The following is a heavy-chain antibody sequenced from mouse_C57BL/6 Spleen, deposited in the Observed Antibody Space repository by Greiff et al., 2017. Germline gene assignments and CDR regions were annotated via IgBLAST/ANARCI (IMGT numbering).Heavy chain of an antibody. CDR3: ARSIYDSYYPLDY. CDR2: INPNNGGT. V-gene: IGHV1-18*01. CDR1: GYTINDYN. D-gene: IGHD2-3*01. J-gene: IGHJ2*01. Sequence: VQLQQSGPELVKPGASVKIPCKASGYTINDYNMDWVKQSHEKSLEWIGGINPNNGGTNSTQKFKGKATLTVDTSSSTAYMELRSLTSEDTAVYYCARSIYDSYYPLDYWGQGTTLTVAS.